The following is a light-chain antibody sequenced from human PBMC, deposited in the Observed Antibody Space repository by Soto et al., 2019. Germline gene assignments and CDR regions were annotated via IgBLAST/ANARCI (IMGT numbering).Light chain of an antibody. J-gene: IGLJ2*01. V-gene: IGLV2-23*01. CDR2: EGS. CDR1: SSDVGSYNL. CDR3: CSYAGSSTVV. Sequence: QSALTQPASVSGSPGQSITISCTGTSSDVGSYNLVSWYQQHPGKAPKLMIYEGSTRPSGVSNRFSGSKSGNTASQTISGLQAEDEADYYCCSYAGSSTVVFGGGTKLTVL.